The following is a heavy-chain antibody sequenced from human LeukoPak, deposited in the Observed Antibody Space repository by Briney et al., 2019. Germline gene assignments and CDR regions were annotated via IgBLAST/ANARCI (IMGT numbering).Heavy chain of an antibody. CDR2: MYSSGST. CDR1: GGSLRSYF. Sequence: SETLSLTCTVSGGSLRSYFWSWIRQSPGKGLEWIGFMYSSGSTDCNPSLKSRVTISVDTSKNQFSLKLSSVTGADTAVYYCARVGSRWSWFDPWGQGTLVTASS. J-gene: IGHJ5*02. D-gene: IGHD2-15*01. CDR3: ARVGSRWSWFDP. V-gene: IGHV4-59*01.